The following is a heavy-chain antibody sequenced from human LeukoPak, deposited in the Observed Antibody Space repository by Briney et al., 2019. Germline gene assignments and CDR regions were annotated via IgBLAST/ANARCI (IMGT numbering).Heavy chain of an antibody. CDR1: GGSISSYY. CDR3: ARLVQQGFDP. D-gene: IGHD6-13*01. Sequence: SETLSPTCTVSGGSISSYYWSWIRQPPGKGLEWIGYIYYSGSTNYNPSLKSRVTISVDTSKNQFSLKLSSVTAADTAVYYCARLVQQGFDPWGQGTLVTVSS. CDR2: IYYSGST. V-gene: IGHV4-59*08. J-gene: IGHJ5*02.